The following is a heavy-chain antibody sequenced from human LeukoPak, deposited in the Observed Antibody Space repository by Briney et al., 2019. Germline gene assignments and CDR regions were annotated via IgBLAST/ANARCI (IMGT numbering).Heavy chain of an antibody. CDR2: IYYSGST. CDR1: GGSISSSSYY. V-gene: IGHV4-39*01. D-gene: IGHD2-15*01. Sequence: SETLSLTCTVSGGSISSSSYYWGWIRQPPGKGLEWIGSIYYSGSTYYNPSLKSRVTISVDTSKNQFFLKLSSVTAADTAVYYCARRMDIYCSGGSCYSGGFDYWGQGTLVTVSS. CDR3: ARRMDIYCSGGSCYSGGFDY. J-gene: IGHJ4*02.